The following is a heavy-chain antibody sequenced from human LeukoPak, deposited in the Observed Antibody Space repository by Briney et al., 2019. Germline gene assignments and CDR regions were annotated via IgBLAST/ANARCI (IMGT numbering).Heavy chain of an antibody. D-gene: IGHD3-22*01. J-gene: IGHJ4*02. CDR1: GGSITSADYY. CDR2: IYYSGRT. CDR3: AREWLSQESFDF. Sequence: SQTLSLTCSVSGGSITSADYYWRWIRQPPGEGLEWIGYIYYSGRTYYNPSLKSRVTISVDTSENQFSLKLSSVTAADTAVYYCAREWLSQESFDFWGQGTLATVSS. V-gene: IGHV4-30-4*01.